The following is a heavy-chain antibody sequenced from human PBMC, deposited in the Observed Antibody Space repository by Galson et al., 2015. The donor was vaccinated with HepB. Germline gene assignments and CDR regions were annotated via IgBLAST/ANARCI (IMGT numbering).Heavy chain of an antibody. D-gene: IGHD6-19*01. Sequence: SLRLSCAASGFTFSSYAMHWVRQAPGKGLEWVAVISYDGSNKYYADSVKGRFTISRDNSKNTLYLQMNSLRAEDTAVYYCASGYSSGWYRYDSFDYWGQGTLVTVSS. CDR1: GFTFSSYA. CDR3: ASGYSSGWYRYDSFDY. CDR2: ISYDGSNK. V-gene: IGHV3-30-3*01. J-gene: IGHJ4*02.